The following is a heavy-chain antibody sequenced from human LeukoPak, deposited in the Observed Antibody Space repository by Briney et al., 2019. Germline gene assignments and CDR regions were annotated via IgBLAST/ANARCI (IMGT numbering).Heavy chain of an antibody. J-gene: IGHJ5*02. D-gene: IGHD3-22*01. Sequence: GGSLRLSCAASGFTFSNAWMGWVRQAPGKGLEWVGHIKSKTDAGTADYAAPVKGRFSISRDDSKNTLYLQMNSLKLEDTALYYCTTDPVTMIVVVSTWGQGTLVTVSS. CDR2: IKSKTDAGTA. CDR1: GFTFSNAW. V-gene: IGHV3-15*01. CDR3: TTDPVTMIVVVST.